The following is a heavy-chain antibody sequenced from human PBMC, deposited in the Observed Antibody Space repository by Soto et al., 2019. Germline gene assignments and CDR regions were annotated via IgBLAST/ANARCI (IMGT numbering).Heavy chain of an antibody. J-gene: IGHJ4*02. V-gene: IGHV4-59*01. D-gene: IGHD4-17*01. CDR1: GGSISSYY. CDR3: ARERYGDYGY. CDR2: IYYSGST. Sequence: SETLSLTCTVSGGSISSYYWSWIRQPPGKGLEWIGYIYYSGSTNYNPSLKSRVTISVDTSKNQFSLKLSSVTAADTAVYYCARERYGDYGYWGQGTLGTVSS.